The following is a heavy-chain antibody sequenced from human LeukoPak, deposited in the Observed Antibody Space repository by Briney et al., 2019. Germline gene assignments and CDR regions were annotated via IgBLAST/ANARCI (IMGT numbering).Heavy chain of an antibody. V-gene: IGHV3-49*04. CDR1: GLTFDDDT. J-gene: IGHJ4*02. D-gene: IGHD1/OR15-1a*01. CDR3: TREFKIRNNADY. Sequence: GGSLRLSCTTSGLTFDDDTVGWVRQAPGKGLEWVGCIRSKAAGGTSHYAASARGKFTISRDESKSIVYLQMNSLKAEDTAVYYCTREFKIRNNADYWGQGTLVTVSS. CDR2: IRSKAAGGTS.